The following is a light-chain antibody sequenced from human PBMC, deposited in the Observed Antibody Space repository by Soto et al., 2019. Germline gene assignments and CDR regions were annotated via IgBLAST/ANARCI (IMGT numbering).Light chain of an antibody. V-gene: IGKV1-12*01. CDR1: QGISSW. CDR2: AAS. J-gene: IGKJ3*01. CDR3: QHYDNTPPSVT. Sequence: DIQMTQSPSSVSASVGDRVTITCRASQGISSWLAWYQQKPGKAPKLLIYAASSLQSGVPSRFSGSGSGTDFTLTISSLEPEDFAVYYCQHYDNTPPSVTFGPGTKVDIK.